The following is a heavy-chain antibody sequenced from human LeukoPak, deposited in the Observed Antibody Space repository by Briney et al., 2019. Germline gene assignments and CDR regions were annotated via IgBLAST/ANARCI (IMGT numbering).Heavy chain of an antibody. Sequence: GGSLRLSCAASGFTFSSYGMHWVRQAPGKGLEWVAVIWYDGSNKYYADSVKGRFTISRDNSKNTLYLQMNSLRAEDTAVYYCAKMKGWRLYDYCMDVWGKGTTATVSS. CDR2: IWYDGSNK. J-gene: IGHJ6*03. CDR1: GFTFSSYG. CDR3: AKMKGWRLYDYCMDV. V-gene: IGHV3-33*06. D-gene: IGHD2-15*01.